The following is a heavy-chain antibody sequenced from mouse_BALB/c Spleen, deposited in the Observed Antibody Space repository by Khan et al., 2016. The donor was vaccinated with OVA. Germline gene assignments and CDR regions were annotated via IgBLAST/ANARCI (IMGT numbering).Heavy chain of an antibody. D-gene: IGHD1-1*01. CDR1: GFSLTSYG. J-gene: IGHJ2*01. Sequence: QVQLKQSGPGLVAPSQSLSITCTVSGFSLTSYGVHWVRQPPGKGLEWLGIIWAGGSTNYNSALMSRLSISKDNSKSQVFVKMISLQTDDTAMYYCARENGNTYEDFDYWGQGTTLTVSS. CDR3: ARENGNTYEDFDY. CDR2: IWAGGST. V-gene: IGHV2-9*02.